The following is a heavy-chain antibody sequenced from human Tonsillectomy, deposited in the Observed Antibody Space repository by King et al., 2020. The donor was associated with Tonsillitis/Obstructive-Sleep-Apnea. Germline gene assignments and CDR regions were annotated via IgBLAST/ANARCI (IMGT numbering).Heavy chain of an antibody. CDR2: VIYGGNT. D-gene: IGHD4-23*01. V-gene: IGHV4-39*02. CDR1: GDSISSGSFF. J-gene: IGHJ4*02. Sequence: QLQESGPGLVKPSETLSLTCTVSGDSISSGSFFWGWLRQPPEEGLEWLGSVIYGGNTFYNPSLKSRLAISVDTSRNQVSLKVNSVTAAETAVYYCVREMSGGNPGGFWGQGTLVTVSS. CDR3: VREMSGGNPGGF.